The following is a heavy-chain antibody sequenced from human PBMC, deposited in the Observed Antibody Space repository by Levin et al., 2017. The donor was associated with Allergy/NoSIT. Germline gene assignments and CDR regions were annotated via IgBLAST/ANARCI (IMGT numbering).Heavy chain of an antibody. J-gene: IGHJ4*02. D-gene: IGHD3-9*01. CDR3: ARRDYDILTGYVTFDY. CDR2: IYYSGST. CDR1: GGSISSGGYY. Sequence: SQTLSLTCTVSGGSISSGGYYWSWIRQHPGKGLEWIGYIYYSGSTYYNPSLKSRVTISVDTSKNQFSLKLSSVTAADTAVYYCARRDYDILTGYVTFDYWGQGTLVTVSS. V-gene: IGHV4-31*03.